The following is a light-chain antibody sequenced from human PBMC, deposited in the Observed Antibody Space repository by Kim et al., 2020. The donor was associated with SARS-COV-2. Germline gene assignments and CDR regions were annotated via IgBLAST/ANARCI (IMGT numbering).Light chain of an antibody. CDR1: TLPEKQ. CDR3: QSADGSGTYV. Sequence: VSTGKAARITCSGDTLPEKQTYWYQQKSGQAPLLVIYKDNERPSGIPGRFSGSSSGTTVTLTISGVQAEDDADYYCQSADGSGTYVFGTGTKVTVL. CDR2: KDN. J-gene: IGLJ1*01. V-gene: IGLV3-25*03.